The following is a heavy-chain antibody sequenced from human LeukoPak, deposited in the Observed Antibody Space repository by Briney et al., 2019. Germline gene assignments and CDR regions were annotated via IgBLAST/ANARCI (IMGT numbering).Heavy chain of an antibody. Sequence: SVKVSCKASGGTFSSYTISWVRQAPGQGLEWMGRIIPILNITDYAQNFQGRVTLTADKSTSTAYMELNTLRSEDTAVYYCAKDGVVVVATSVYYYYYGMDVWGQGTTVTVSS. CDR1: GGTFSSYT. V-gene: IGHV1-69*02. D-gene: IGHD2-2*01. J-gene: IGHJ6*02. CDR2: IIPILNIT. CDR3: AKDGVVVVATSVYYYYYGMDV.